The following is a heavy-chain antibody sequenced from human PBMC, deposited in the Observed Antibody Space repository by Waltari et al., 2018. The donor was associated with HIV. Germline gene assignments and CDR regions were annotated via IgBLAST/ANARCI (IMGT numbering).Heavy chain of an antibody. D-gene: IGHD3-22*01. CDR3: ARDRYDSSGYLATYNNYYGVDV. V-gene: IGHV4-38-2*02. CDR2: IYHSGSA. Sequence: WGWIRQPPGKGLEWIGSIYHSGSAYYKSSLKSRVTISVDTSKNQFSLKLSSATAADTAVYYCARDRYDSSGYLATYNNYYGVDVWGQGTTVTVSS. J-gene: IGHJ6*02.